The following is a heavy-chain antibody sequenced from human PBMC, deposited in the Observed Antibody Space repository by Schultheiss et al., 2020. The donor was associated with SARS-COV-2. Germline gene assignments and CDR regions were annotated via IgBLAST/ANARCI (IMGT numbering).Heavy chain of an antibody. J-gene: IGHJ4*02. CDR1: GFTFTNYA. V-gene: IGHV3-23*01. CDR2: ISGADDST. CDR3: AKDPTGSSGL. D-gene: IGHD6-19*01. Sequence: GGSLRLSCADSGFTFTNYAMTWVRQAPGKGLEWVSVISGADDSTSYYADSVKGRFTISRDNSKNTLYLQMNSLRAEDTAVYYCAKDPTGSSGLWGQGTLVTVSS.